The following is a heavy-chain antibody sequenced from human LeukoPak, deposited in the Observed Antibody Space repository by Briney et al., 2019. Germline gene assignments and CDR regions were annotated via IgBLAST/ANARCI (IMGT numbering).Heavy chain of an antibody. CDR1: GGSISSSSYY. CDR3: ARATYYYDSSGYVDAFDI. Sequence: SETLSLTCTVSGGSISSSSYYWGWVRQPPGKGLEWIGSIYYSGSTYYNLSLKSRVTISVDTSKNQFSLKLSSVTAADTAVYYCARATYYYDSSGYVDAFDIWGQGTMVTVSS. V-gene: IGHV4-39*07. CDR2: IYYSGST. D-gene: IGHD3-22*01. J-gene: IGHJ3*02.